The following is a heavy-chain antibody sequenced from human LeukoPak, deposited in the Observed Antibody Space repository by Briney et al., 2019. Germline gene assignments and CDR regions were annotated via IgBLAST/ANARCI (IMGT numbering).Heavy chain of an antibody. Sequence: SETLSLTCTVSGGSISSHYWSWIRQPPGKGLEWIGYIYYSGSTNYNPSLKSRVTISVDTSKNQFSLKLSSVTAADTAVYYCARRAGSFDYWGQGTLVTVSS. CDR3: ARRAGSFDY. CDR2: IYYSGST. CDR1: GGSISSHY. V-gene: IGHV4-59*11. J-gene: IGHJ4*02. D-gene: IGHD6-19*01.